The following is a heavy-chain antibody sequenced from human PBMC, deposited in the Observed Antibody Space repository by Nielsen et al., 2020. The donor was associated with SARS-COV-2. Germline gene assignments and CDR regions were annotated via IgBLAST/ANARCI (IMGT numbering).Heavy chain of an antibody. V-gene: IGHV4-31*02. CDR3: ARVGRGYDILTGYQDYYYYYMDV. D-gene: IGHD3-9*01. J-gene: IGHJ6*03. CDR2: IYYTGTT. Sequence: WIRQPPGKGLEWIGYIYYTGTTSYNPSLKSRLTISVDTSKNQFSLKLSSVTAADTAVYYCARVGRGYDILTGYQDYYYYYMDVWGKGTTVTVSS.